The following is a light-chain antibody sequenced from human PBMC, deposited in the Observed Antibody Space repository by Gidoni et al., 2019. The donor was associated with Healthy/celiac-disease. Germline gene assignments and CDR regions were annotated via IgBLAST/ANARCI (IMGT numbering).Light chain of an antibody. J-gene: IGKJ2*03. CDR1: QSTSSY. CDR3: QQSYSTPYS. V-gene: IGKV1-39*01. Sequence: TQSPSSLSASVGDRVTITCRASQSTSSYLNWYQQKPGKAPKLLIYAASSLQSGVPSRFSGSGSGTDFTLTISSLQPEDFATYYCQQSYSTPYSFGQGTKLEIK. CDR2: AAS.